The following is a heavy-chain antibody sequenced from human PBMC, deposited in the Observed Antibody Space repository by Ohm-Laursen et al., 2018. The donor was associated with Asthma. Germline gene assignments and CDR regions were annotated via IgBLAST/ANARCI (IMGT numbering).Heavy chain of an antibody. CDR3: TTYRSTENFDY. CDR1: GFTFSAYG. V-gene: IGHV3-30*03. CDR2: ISHDGNYI. D-gene: IGHD2-2*01. J-gene: IGHJ4*02. Sequence: SLRLSRAASGFTFSAYGMHWVRQAAGKGLEWVAAISHDGNYIDYADSVKSRFTISRDNSKNTLYVEMNSLRAEDTAVYYCTTYRSTENFDYWGQGTLVTVSS.